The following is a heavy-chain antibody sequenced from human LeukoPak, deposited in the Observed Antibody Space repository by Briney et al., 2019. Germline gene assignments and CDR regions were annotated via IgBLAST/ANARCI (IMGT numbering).Heavy chain of an antibody. CDR3: ARWNLGSDY. CDR2: ISSSSTTK. J-gene: IGHJ4*02. Sequence: GGSLRLSCAASGFTFSAYDMNWVRQAPGKGLKWLSYISSSSTTKYHADSVKGRFTISRDNTKNSLYLQMNSLRAEDTGVYYCARWNLGSDYWAREPWSPSPQ. D-gene: IGHD1-1*01. V-gene: IGHV3-48*04. CDR1: GFTFSAYD.